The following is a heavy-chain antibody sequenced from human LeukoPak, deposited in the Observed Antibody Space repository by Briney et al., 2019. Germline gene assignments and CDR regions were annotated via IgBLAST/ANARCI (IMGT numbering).Heavy chain of an antibody. CDR1: EFIFSNYD. CDR2: ISYDGSYQ. Sequence: GGSLRLSCAASEFIFSNYDMHWVRQAPGKGLEWVAVISYDGSYQYYADSVKGRFTISRDISSNTLYLQMNSLTADDTAVYYCARSVPVRPDFDDWGQGTLVTVSS. CDR3: ARSVPVRPDFDD. J-gene: IGHJ4*02. D-gene: IGHD6-6*01. V-gene: IGHV3-33*05.